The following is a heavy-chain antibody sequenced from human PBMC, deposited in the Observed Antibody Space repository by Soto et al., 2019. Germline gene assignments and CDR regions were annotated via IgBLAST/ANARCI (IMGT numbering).Heavy chain of an antibody. CDR2: ISSSSSSYI. CDR1: GFTFSSYS. J-gene: IGHJ4*02. V-gene: IGHV3-21*01. Sequence: GGSLRLSCAASGFTFSSYSMNWVRQAPGKGLEWVSSISSSSSSYIYYADSVKGRFTISRDNAKNSLYLQMNSLRAEDTAVYYCARSYGDIVLMVYVSTPGPVDYWGQGTLVTVSS. CDR3: ARSYGDIVLMVYVSTPGPVDY. D-gene: IGHD2-8*01.